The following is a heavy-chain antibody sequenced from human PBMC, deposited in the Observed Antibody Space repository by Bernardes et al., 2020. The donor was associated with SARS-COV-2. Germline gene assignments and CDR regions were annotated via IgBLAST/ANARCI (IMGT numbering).Heavy chain of an antibody. Sequence: GGSLRLSCSASGFIFSNFAMHWVRQAPGKGLEYVSVISSNGGTTYYEDSVKGRFTISRDNSKNTLFLQMNSLRTADTAVYSCVRVGGGGAYWGQGTLVTVSS. J-gene: IGHJ4*02. CDR3: VRVGGGGAY. V-gene: IGHV3-64D*08. CDR2: ISSNGGTT. CDR1: GFIFSNFA. D-gene: IGHD3-10*01.